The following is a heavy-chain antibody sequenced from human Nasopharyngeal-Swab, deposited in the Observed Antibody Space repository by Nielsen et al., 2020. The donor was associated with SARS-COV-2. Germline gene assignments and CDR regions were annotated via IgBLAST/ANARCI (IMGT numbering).Heavy chain of an antibody. D-gene: IGHD2-15*01. CDR2: ISYDGNYK. CDR1: GFTLRKYV. V-gene: IGHV3-30-3*01. CDR3: AAGSDN. J-gene: IGHJ4*02. Sequence: GESLKISCPASGFTLRKYVMYWVRQAPGMGLEWVASISYDGNYKSYADSVKGRFTVSRDDSENTLYLQVSSLKTEDTAVYYCAAGSDNGGRGTRVPVSS.